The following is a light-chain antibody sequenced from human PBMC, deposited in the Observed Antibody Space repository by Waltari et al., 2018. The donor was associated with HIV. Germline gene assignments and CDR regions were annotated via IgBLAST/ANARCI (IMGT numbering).Light chain of an antibody. J-gene: IGLJ2*01. CDR2: EVS. Sequence: QSALTQPASVSGSPGPSITISCTGTSSDVWRYNLVSWYQQPPGKAPKLIIYEVSKRPSGVSNRFSGSKSGSTASLTISGLQPEDEADYCCCSYASTTDTYVVFGGGTKLTVL. CDR1: SSDVWRYNL. CDR3: CSYASTTDTYVV. V-gene: IGLV2-23*02.